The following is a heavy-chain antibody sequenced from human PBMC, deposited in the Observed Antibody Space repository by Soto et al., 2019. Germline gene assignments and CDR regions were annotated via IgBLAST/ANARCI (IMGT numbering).Heavy chain of an antibody. CDR2: IWYDGSNK. CDR3: ARDRPRHTYYDFWSGYYPFDP. D-gene: IGHD3-3*01. Sequence: GGSLRLSCAASGFTFSSYGMHWVRQAPGKGLGWVAVIWYDGSNKYYADSVKGRFTISRDNSKNTLYLQMNSLRAEDTAVYYCARDRPRHTYYDFWSGYYPFDPWGQGTLVTVSS. J-gene: IGHJ5*02. CDR1: GFTFSSYG. V-gene: IGHV3-33*01.